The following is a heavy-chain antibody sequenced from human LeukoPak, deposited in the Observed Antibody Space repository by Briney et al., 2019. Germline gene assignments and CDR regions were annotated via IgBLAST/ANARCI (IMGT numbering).Heavy chain of an antibody. CDR1: GGSLTHYF. V-gene: IGHV4-4*09. CDR3: ARATQRYCSGTTCFPYWFDT. Sequence: SETLSLTCTVSGGSLTHYFWIWIRQPPGKGLEWIGYTHTSGSPDYSRSLKSRVTISLDTSKNQFSLLLSSVTAADTAVYFCARATQRYCSGTTCFPYWFDTWGQGTLATVSS. CDR2: THTSGSP. D-gene: IGHD2-2*01. J-gene: IGHJ5*02.